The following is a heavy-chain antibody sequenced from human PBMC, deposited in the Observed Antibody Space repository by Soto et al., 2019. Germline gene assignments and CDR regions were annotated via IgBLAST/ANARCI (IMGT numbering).Heavy chain of an antibody. V-gene: IGHV4-61*03. CDR1: GASISSGSYS. J-gene: IGHJ5*02. CDR3: SIFVTFNNYGYYPGSDP. CDR2: THYTGST. D-gene: IGHD4-17*01. Sequence: SETLSLTCTVSGASISSGSYSWNWIRQQPGQGLEWIGYTHYTGSTNYNPPLKGRVTLSVDKSTHPVSLNLHSATAAATADYSFSIFVTFNNYGYYPGSDPWXKGTPVPVSS.